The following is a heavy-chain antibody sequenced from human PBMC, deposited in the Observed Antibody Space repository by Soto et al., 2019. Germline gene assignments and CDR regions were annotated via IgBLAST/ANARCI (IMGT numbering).Heavy chain of an antibody. D-gene: IGHD1-26*01. CDR1: GYSIGGSDG. J-gene: IGHJ4*02. Sequence: SETLCLTCGVSGYSIGGSDGWGWIRQPPGKGLEWIGYIYYSGTTYYNPSLKSRVTMSVDTSKNQFSLKLTSVTAVDTAVYYCARREIQGPIDYWGQGTLVTVS. CDR3: ARREIQGPIDY. V-gene: IGHV4-28*01. CDR2: IYYSGTT.